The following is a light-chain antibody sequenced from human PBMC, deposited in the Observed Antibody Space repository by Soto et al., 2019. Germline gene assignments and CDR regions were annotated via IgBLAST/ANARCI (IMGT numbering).Light chain of an antibody. CDR3: QQYYSTPQWT. CDR2: WAS. Sequence: DIVMTQSPDSLAVSLGERATINCKSSQSVLYSSNNKNYLAWYQQKPGQPPKLLIYWASTRESGVPDRFSGSGSATDFTLTISSLQADDVALYYCQQYYSTPQWTFGQWTKVEIK. CDR1: QSVLYSSNNKNY. J-gene: IGKJ1*01. V-gene: IGKV4-1*01.